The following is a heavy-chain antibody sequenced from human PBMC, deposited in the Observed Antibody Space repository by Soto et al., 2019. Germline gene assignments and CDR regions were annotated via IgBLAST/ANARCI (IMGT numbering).Heavy chain of an antibody. V-gene: IGHV3-21*01. CDR2: ISSTTNYI. CDR3: ARESEDLTSNFDY. CDR1: GFTCTRYN. J-gene: IGHJ4*02. Sequence: RGGALRLSCAASGFTCTRYNMNWVRQSPGKGLEWVSSISSTTNYIYYADSMKGRFTVSRDNAKNSVYLEMNSLSAEDTAVYYCARESEDLTSNFDYWGQGTLVTVSS.